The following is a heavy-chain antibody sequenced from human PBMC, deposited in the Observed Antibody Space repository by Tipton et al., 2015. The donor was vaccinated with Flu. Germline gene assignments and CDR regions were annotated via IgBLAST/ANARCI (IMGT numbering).Heavy chain of an antibody. Sequence: GSLRLSCAASEFTFSSYWMSWVRQAPGKGLEWVANIKQDGSVKYYVDSVKGRFTISRDSAKNSLYLQMNSLRAEDTAVYYCARAIAGADSLWGQGTLVTVSS. CDR1: EFTFSSYW. V-gene: IGHV3-7*01. J-gene: IGHJ4*02. CDR2: IKQDGSVK. CDR3: ARAIAGADSL. D-gene: IGHD3-16*01.